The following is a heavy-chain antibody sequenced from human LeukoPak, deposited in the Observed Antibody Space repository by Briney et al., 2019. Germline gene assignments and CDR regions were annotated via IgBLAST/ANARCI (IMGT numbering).Heavy chain of an antibody. Sequence: SETLSLTCTVSGGSISTYYWSWIRQPPGKGLEWIGYIYYSGTTNYNPSLKGRVTISVDTSKNQFLLNLSSVTAADTAVYYCARGAIFGVVTPFDPWGQGTLVTVSS. CDR2: IYYSGTT. CDR1: GGSISTYY. D-gene: IGHD3-3*01. J-gene: IGHJ5*02. CDR3: ARGAIFGVVTPFDP. V-gene: IGHV4-59*01.